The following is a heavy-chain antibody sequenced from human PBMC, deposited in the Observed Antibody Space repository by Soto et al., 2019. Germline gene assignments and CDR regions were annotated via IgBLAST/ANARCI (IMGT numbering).Heavy chain of an antibody. V-gene: IGHV4-59*01. J-gene: IGHJ5*02. CDR1: GGSISSYY. CDR3: ARDLGIAAAGPNWFDP. CDR2: IYYSGST. D-gene: IGHD6-13*01. Sequence: ASETLSLTCTVSGGSISSYYWSWIRQPPGKGLEWIGYIYYSGSTNYNPSLKSRVTISVDTSKNQFSLKLSSVTAADTAVYYCARDLGIAAAGPNWFDPWGQGTLVTVSS.